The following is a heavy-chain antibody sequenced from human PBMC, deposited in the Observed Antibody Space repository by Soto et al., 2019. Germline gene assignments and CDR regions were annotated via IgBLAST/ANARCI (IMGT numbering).Heavy chain of an antibody. CDR2: VSWNSGAK. CDR1: GFSFDDFV. D-gene: IGHD2-21*02. V-gene: IGHV3-9*01. CDR3: AKGVATAVPALDY. J-gene: IGHJ4*02. Sequence: LRLSCVASGFSFDDFVMNWVRQRPGKGLEWVSSVSWNSGAKLYADSVKGRFAISRDSAKKSVYLQMNSLRPDDTAFYYCAKGVATAVPALDYWGQGTLVTVSS.